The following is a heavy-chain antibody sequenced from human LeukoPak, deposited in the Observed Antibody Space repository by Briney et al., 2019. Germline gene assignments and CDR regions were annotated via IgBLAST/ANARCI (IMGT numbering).Heavy chain of an antibody. CDR3: ARGLVVVAARYYYYYMDV. CDR2: INHSGST. V-gene: IGHV4-34*01. J-gene: IGHJ6*03. CDR1: GGSFSGYY. D-gene: IGHD2-15*01. Sequence: PSETLSLTCAVYGGSFSGYYWSWIRQPPGKGLEWIGEINHSGSTNYNPSLKSRVTISVDTSKNQFSLKLSSVTAADTAMYYCARGLVVVAARYYYYYMDVWGKGTTVTVSS.